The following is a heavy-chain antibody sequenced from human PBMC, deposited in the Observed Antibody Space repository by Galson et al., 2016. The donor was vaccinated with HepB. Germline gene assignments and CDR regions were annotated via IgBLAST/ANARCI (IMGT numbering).Heavy chain of an antibody. V-gene: IGHV3-33*01. CDR2: IWYDGSNK. CDR1: GFTFSSYG. J-gene: IGHJ4*02. Sequence: SLRLSCAASGFTFSSYGMHWVRQAPGKGLEWVAVIWYDGSNKYYADSVKGRFTISRDNSKNTLYLQMNSLRAEDTAVYYCARVHWQLPNPLFDYWGQGTLVTVSS. CDR3: ARVHWQLPNPLFDY. D-gene: IGHD2-15*01.